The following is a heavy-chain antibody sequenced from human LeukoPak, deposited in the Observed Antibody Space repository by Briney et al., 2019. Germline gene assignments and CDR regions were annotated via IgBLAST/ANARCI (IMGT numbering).Heavy chain of an antibody. D-gene: IGHD6-19*01. Sequence: GGSLRLSCAASGFAFSTFAMGWVRQSSGKGLEWLSTINGGGNTTFYSDSVKGRFTISRDNSKNTLYLHMDSLRPDDTAIYYCTKELHVAVAVADYYYFYMDVWGRGTAVTVSS. V-gene: IGHV3-23*01. CDR2: INGGGNTT. CDR3: TKELHVAVAVADYYYFYMDV. J-gene: IGHJ6*03. CDR1: GFAFSTFA.